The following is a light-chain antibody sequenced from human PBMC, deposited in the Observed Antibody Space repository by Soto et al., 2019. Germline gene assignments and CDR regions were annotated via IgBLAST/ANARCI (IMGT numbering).Light chain of an antibody. CDR3: QQRSNWPS. Sequence: PGERATLSCRASQSVKTFLVWYQQKPGQAPRLLIYDASHRATGIPARFSGSGSGTDFTLTISSLEPEDFAVYYCQQRSNWPSFGQGTRLEIK. V-gene: IGKV3-11*01. CDR1: QSVKTF. J-gene: IGKJ5*01. CDR2: DAS.